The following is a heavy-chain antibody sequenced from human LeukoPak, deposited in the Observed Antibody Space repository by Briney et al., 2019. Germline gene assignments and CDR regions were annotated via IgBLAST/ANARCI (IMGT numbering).Heavy chain of an antibody. Sequence: GGSLRLSCAASGFTFSSYGMHWVRQAPGKGLEWVAFIRYDGSNKYYADSVKGRFTISRDNSKNTLYLQMNSLRAEDTAVYHCARDAYYYDSSGPQTHAFDIWGQGTMVTVSS. CDR1: GFTFSSYG. CDR2: IRYDGSNK. V-gene: IGHV3-30*02. D-gene: IGHD3-22*01. J-gene: IGHJ3*02. CDR3: ARDAYYYDSSGPQTHAFDI.